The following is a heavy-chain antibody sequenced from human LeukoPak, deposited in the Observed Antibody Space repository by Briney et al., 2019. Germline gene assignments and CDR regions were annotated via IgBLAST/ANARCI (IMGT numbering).Heavy chain of an antibody. CDR1: GFTFSSYG. CDR2: ISGSGGST. V-gene: IGHV3-23*01. J-gene: IGHJ4*02. Sequence: GGSLRLSCAASGFTFSSYGMSWVRQAPGKGLEWVSAISGSGGSTHYADSVKGRFTISRDNAKNSLYLQMNSLRAEDTAVYYCARGADNSGSFVILDYWGQGTLVTVSS. D-gene: IGHD3-10*01. CDR3: ARGADNSGSFVILDY.